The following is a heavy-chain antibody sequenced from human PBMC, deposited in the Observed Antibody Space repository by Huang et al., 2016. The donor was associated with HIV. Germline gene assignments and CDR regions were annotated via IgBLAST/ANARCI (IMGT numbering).Heavy chain of an antibody. D-gene: IGHD6-19*01. CDR2: ISYDGRNN. J-gene: IGHJ5*02. CDR1: GFTFTNYA. V-gene: IGHV3-30*04. Sequence: QVQLVESGGGLVQPGRSLRLSCAASGFTFTNYAIHWVRQAPGSGVEGVAFISYDGRNNFYADSVKGRLTIARDNSKSTLYLLMNSLRVDDTALYYCARSAVPGDGDWFDPWGQGTLVTVSS. CDR3: ARSAVPGDGDWFDP.